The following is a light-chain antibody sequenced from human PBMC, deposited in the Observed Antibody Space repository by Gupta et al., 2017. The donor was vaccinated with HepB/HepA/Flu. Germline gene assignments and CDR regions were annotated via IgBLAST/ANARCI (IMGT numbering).Light chain of an antibody. CDR1: QSVVH. Sequence: DVVMTQSPLSLPVALGQPASISCRSSQSVVHLNWFHQRPGQSPRRLIYEGSKRDSGVPDRFSGSGSGTDFTLKISRVEAEDVGIYYCMQGKHWPYTFGQGTKLEIK. J-gene: IGKJ2*01. V-gene: IGKV2-30*02. CDR3: MQGKHWPYT. CDR2: EGS.